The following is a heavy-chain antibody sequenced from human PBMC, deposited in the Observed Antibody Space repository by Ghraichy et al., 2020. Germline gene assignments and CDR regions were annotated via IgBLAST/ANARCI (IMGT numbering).Heavy chain of an antibody. CDR3: ARAKQLTYYYYYYMDV. CDR1: GGSFSGYY. D-gene: IGHD5-18*01. J-gene: IGHJ6*03. Sequence: SETLSLTCAVYGGSFSGYYWSWIRQPPGKGLEWIGEINHSGSTNYNPSLKSRVTISVDTSKNQFSLKLSSVTAADTAVYYCARAKQLTYYYYYYMDVWGKGTTVTVSS. CDR2: INHSGST. V-gene: IGHV4-34*01.